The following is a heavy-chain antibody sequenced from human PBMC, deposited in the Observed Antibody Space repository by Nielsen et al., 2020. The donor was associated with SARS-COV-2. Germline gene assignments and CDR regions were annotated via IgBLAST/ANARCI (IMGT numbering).Heavy chain of an antibody. CDR3: ARDSSFRNEAVAVPLGY. J-gene: IGHJ4*02. Sequence: LSLTCAASGFTFSSYGMHWVRQAPGKGLEWVAVIWYDGSNKYYADSVKGRFTISRDNSKNTLYLQMNSLRAEDTAVYYCARDSSFRNEAVAVPLGYWGQGTLVTVSS. CDR2: IWYDGSNK. CDR1: GFTFSSYG. V-gene: IGHV3-33*01. D-gene: IGHD6-19*01.